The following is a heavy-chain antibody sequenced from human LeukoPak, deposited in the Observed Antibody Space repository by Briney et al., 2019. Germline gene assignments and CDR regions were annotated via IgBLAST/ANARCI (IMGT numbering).Heavy chain of an antibody. D-gene: IGHD1-7*01. CDR2: ISYSGNT. V-gene: IGHV4-39*01. Sequence: SETLSLTCTVSGGSIISSDYHWGWVRQPPGKGLEWIGTISYSGNTDYNPSLKSRVTISVDTSKNQFSLKLNSVTAADTAVYYCARHPPNYSRPYYFDFWGQGTLVTVSS. CDR3: ARHPPNYSRPYYFDF. J-gene: IGHJ4*02. CDR1: GGSIISSDYH.